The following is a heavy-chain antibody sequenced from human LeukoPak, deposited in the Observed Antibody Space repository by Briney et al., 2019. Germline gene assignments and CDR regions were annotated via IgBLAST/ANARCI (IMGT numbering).Heavy chain of an antibody. Sequence: ASVKVSCKVSAYTLTELSMHWVRQAPGKGLEWMGGFDPEDGETIYAQKFQGRVTMTEDTSTDTAYMELSSLRSEDTAVYYCATLATSGYYYYYMDVWGKGTTVTVSS. CDR1: AYTLTELS. CDR2: FDPEDGET. CDR3: ATLATSGYYYYYMDV. V-gene: IGHV1-24*01. J-gene: IGHJ6*03. D-gene: IGHD5-12*01.